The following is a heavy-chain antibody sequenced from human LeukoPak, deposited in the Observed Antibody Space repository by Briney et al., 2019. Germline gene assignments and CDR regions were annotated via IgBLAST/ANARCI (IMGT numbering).Heavy chain of an antibody. CDR1: GGSISRHY. Sequence: SETLSLTCSVSGGSISRHYLNWIRQPPGKGLEWVGYIDYSGRTDYNPSLKSRVTFSVDTSKKQFSLKLSSVTAADKAVYYCARGYSSGWYYFDYWGQGTLVTVSS. CDR3: ARGYSSGWYYFDY. CDR2: IDYSGRT. V-gene: IGHV4-59*11. J-gene: IGHJ4*02. D-gene: IGHD6-19*01.